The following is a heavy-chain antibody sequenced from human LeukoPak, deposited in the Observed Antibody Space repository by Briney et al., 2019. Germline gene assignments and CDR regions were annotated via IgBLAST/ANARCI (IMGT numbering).Heavy chain of an antibody. CDR2: ITSSGEGT. CDR1: GFTFSTYA. V-gene: IGHV3-23*01. CDR3: AKDRPNYYGSNGHYYRRDGDY. Sequence: PGGSLRLSCAASGFTFSTYAMSWVRQAPGKGLEWVSSITSSGEGTYYAGSVKGQFTISRDNSKNTVYLQMNSLRAEDTAVYYCAKDRPNYYGSNGHYYRRDGDYWGQGTLVTVSS. D-gene: IGHD3-22*01. J-gene: IGHJ4*02.